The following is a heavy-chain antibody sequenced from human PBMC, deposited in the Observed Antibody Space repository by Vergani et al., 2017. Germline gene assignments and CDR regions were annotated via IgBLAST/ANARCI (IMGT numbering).Heavy chain of an antibody. D-gene: IGHD4-17*01. CDR3: ARVXGDYAPPGDGRID. V-gene: IGHV4-61*02. J-gene: IGHJ4*02. Sequence: QVKLQESGPGLLKPSQTLSLTCTVSGESIRSGSHYWSWIRQPAGKGPEWIGHIHTGGSTDLNPSFKSRVSISVDTSKSQFSLKLNSVTVADTAVYYCARVXGDYAPPGDGRIDWGQGTLVTVSS. CDR1: GESIRSGSHY. CDR2: IHTGGST.